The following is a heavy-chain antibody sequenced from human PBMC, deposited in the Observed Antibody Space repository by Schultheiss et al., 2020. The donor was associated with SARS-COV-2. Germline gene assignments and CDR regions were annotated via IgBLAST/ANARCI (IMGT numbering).Heavy chain of an antibody. J-gene: IGHJ4*02. CDR3: ARDTRIYDFWSGYLDY. CDR2: ISYDGSNK. CDR1: GFTFSSYE. Sequence: GGSLRLFCAASGFTFSSYEMNWVRQAPGKGLEWVAVISYDGSNKYYADSVKGRFTISRDNSKNTLYLQMNSLRAEDTAVYYCARDTRIYDFWSGYLDYWGQGTLVTVSS. D-gene: IGHD3-3*01. V-gene: IGHV3-30*04.